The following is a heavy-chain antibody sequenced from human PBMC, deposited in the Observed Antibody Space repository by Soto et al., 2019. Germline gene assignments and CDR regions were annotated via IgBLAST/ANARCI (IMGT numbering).Heavy chain of an antibody. V-gene: IGHV4-59*08. J-gene: IGHJ4*02. Sequence: SETLSLTCTVSGGSISSYYWSWIRQPPGKGLEWIGYIYYSGSTNYNPSLKSRVTISVDTSKNQFSLKLSSVTAADTAVYYCARHIPGDSAFDYWGQGTLVTVSS. CDR2: IYYSGST. CDR3: ARHIPGDSAFDY. CDR1: GGSISSYY. D-gene: IGHD4-17*01.